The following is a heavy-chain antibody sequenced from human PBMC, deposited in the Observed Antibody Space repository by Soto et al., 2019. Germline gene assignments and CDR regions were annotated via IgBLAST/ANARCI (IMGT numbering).Heavy chain of an antibody. J-gene: IGHJ5*02. CDR1: GYTFTSYG. CDR2: ISAYNGNT. Sequence: ASVKVSCKASGYTFTSYGISWVRQAPGQGLEWMGWISAYNGNTNYAQKLQGRVTMTTDTSTSTAYMELRSLRSDDTAVYYCARDQGSVVATSPLIWFDPWGQGTLVTVSS. CDR3: ARDQGSVVATSPLIWFDP. D-gene: IGHD5-12*01. V-gene: IGHV1-18*01.